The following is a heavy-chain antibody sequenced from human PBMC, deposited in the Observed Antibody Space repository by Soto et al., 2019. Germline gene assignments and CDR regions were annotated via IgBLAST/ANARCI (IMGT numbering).Heavy chain of an antibody. D-gene: IGHD2-21*02. Sequence: AASLKGSWKACGYTFTSYYMHWVRQAPGQGLEWRGRISPRGDSTNYAQKGQGRVSMARDTSTSTVSTEPRTLRSDHTAVYYCGRPLPGSYKWFHTWGAGTLVPVSS. CDR3: GRPLPGSYKWFHT. J-gene: IGHJ5*02. V-gene: IGHV1-46*01. CDR1: GYTFTSYY. CDR2: ISPRGDST.